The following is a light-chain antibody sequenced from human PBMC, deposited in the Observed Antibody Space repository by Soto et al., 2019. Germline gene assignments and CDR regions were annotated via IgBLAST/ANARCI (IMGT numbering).Light chain of an antibody. CDR2: GAS. V-gene: IGKV3-20*01. J-gene: IGKJ1*01. Sequence: EIVLTQSPGTLSLSPGERATLACRASQSVSSSYLAWYQQKPGQAPRLLIHGASSRATGIPDRFSGSASGTDFILTISRLEPEDFAVYYCQQYDGSPWTFGQGTKLETK. CDR1: QSVSSSY. CDR3: QQYDGSPWT.